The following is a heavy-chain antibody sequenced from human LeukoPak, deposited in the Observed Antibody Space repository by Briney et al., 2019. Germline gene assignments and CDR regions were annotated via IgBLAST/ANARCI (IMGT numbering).Heavy chain of an antibody. Sequence: GGSLRLSCAASGLTFSSHAMHWVRQAPGKGLEYVSAIVSNGGNTYYADSVRGRFTISRDNSKDTVYLQMRSLRPEDTAVYYCARGGYYAASDIWGQGALVTVSS. CDR2: IVSNGGNT. CDR3: ARGGYYAASDI. V-gene: IGHV3-64*02. D-gene: IGHD3-3*01. CDR1: GLTFSSHA. J-gene: IGHJ4*02.